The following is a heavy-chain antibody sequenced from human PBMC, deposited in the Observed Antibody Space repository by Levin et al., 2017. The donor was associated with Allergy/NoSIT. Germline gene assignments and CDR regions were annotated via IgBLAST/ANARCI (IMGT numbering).Heavy chain of an antibody. D-gene: IGHD3-22*01. CDR3: ARVGYYYDSSGRFDP. J-gene: IGHJ5*02. CDR2: IYYSGST. CDR1: GGSISSGGYY. Sequence: SETLSLTCTVSGGSISSGGYYWSWIRQHPGKGLEWIGYIYYSGSTYYNPSLKSRVTISVDTSKNQFSLKLSSVTAADTAVYYCARVGYYYDSSGRFDPWGQGTLVTVSS. V-gene: IGHV4-31*03.